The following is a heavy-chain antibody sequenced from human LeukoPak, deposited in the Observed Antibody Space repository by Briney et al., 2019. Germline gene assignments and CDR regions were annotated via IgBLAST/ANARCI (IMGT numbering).Heavy chain of an antibody. CDR1: GFTFSSYG. J-gene: IGHJ4*02. CDR2: ISYDGSNK. CDR3: AKEGQYYDFWSGYYDRLNFDY. D-gene: IGHD3-3*01. V-gene: IGHV3-30*18. Sequence: PGGSLRLSCAASGFTFSSYGMHWVRQAPGKGLEWVAVISYDGSNKYYADPVKGRFTISRDNSKNTLYLQMNSLRAEDTAVYYCAKEGQYYDFWSGYYDRLNFDYWGQGTLVTVSS.